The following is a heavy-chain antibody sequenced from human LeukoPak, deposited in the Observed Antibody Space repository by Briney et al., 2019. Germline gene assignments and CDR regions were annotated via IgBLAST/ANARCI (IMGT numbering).Heavy chain of an antibody. J-gene: IGHJ4*02. Sequence: ASVTVSCTASVGSFSSYASSWVRQAPGRGLDWMGVINPSGGSTSYAQKFQGRVTMTRDTSTSTVYMELSSLRSEDTAVYYCARASPITMIVVDPIPPDYWGQGTLVTISS. CDR2: INPSGGST. CDR3: ARASPITMIVVDPIPPDY. V-gene: IGHV1-46*01. CDR1: VGSFSSYA. D-gene: IGHD3-22*01.